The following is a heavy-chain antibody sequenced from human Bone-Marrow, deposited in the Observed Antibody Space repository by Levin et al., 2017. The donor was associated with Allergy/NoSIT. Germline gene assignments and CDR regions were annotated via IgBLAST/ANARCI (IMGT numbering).Heavy chain of an antibody. D-gene: IGHD2/OR15-2a*01. V-gene: IGHV3-30-3*01. J-gene: IGHJ6*03. Sequence: PGGSLRLSCAASGFTFSAYAMHWVRQAPGKGLEWVAFISYDGSNKDYADSVKGRFTISRDTSKNTLDLQINRLRVEDTGIYYCAGCNYRTLNHYYYMDVWGKGTTVTVSS. CDR3: AGCNYRTLNHYYYMDV. CDR1: GFTFSAYA. CDR2: ISYDGSNK.